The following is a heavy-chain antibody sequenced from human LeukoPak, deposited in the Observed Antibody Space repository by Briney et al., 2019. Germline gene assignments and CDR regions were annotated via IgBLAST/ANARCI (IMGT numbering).Heavy chain of an antibody. D-gene: IGHD3-22*01. CDR1: GFTFSSYS. J-gene: IGHJ3*02. Sequence: GGSLRLSCAASGFTFSSYSMNWVRQAPGKGLEWVSSISSSSSYIYYADSVKGRFTISGDNAKNSLYLQMNSLRAEDTAVYYCARVRGSGYYYKIWGQGTMVTVSS. V-gene: IGHV3-21*01. CDR2: ISSSSSYI. CDR3: ARVRGSGYYYKI.